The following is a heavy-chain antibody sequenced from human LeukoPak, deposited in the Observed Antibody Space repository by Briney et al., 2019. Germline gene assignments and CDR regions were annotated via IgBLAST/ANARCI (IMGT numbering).Heavy chain of an antibody. CDR1: EFTFSSYA. D-gene: IGHD4-11*01. CDR2: INSDGSST. Sequence: GGSLRLSCAASEFTFSSYAMHWVRQAPGKGLVWVSRINSDGSSTSYADSVKGRFTISRDNAKNTLYLQMNSLRAEDTAVYYCARDADYTYYYYYYMDVWGKGTTVTVSS. J-gene: IGHJ6*03. V-gene: IGHV3-74*01. CDR3: ARDADYTYYYYYYMDV.